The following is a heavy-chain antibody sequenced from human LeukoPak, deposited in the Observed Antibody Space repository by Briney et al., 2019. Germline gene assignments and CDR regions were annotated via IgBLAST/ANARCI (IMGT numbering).Heavy chain of an antibody. J-gene: IGHJ4*02. V-gene: IGHV3-20*04. Sequence: GGSLRLSCAASGFFFDDYGMSWVRQVPGKGLEWVFGISWNGGDTGYADSVKGRFTISRDNAKNSLYLQMNSLRAEDTALYYCARDRGSGRYPAGDHWGQGTLVTVSS. CDR2: ISWNGGDT. CDR1: GFFFDDYG. D-gene: IGHD1-26*01. CDR3: ARDRGSGRYPAGDH.